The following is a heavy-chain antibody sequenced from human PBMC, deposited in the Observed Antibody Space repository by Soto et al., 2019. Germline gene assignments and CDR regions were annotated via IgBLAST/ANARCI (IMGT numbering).Heavy chain of an antibody. Sequence: QVQLVQSGAEVKKPGASVKVSCKASGYTFTSYAMHWVRQAPGQRLEWMGWINAGNGNTKYSQKFQGRVTITRDTSASTAYMELSSLRSEDTAVYYWARAAYYGSGSYLGSVYWFDPWGQGTLVTVSS. CDR2: INAGNGNT. CDR1: GYTFTSYA. V-gene: IGHV1-3*01. CDR3: ARAAYYGSGSYLGSVYWFDP. D-gene: IGHD3-10*01. J-gene: IGHJ5*02.